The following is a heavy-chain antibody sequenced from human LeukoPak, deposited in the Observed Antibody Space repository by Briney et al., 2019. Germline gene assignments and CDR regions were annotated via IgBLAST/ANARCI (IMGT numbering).Heavy chain of an antibody. J-gene: IGHJ4*02. CDR3: AKADYGGSFDY. D-gene: IGHD4-23*01. CDR2: ISWNSGSI. Sequence: GGSLRLSCAASGFTFDDYAMHWVRQASGKGLEWVSGISWNSGSIGYADSVKGRFTISRDNAKNSLYLQMNSLRAEDTALYHCAKADYGGSFDYWGQGTLVTVSS. V-gene: IGHV3-9*01. CDR1: GFTFDDYA.